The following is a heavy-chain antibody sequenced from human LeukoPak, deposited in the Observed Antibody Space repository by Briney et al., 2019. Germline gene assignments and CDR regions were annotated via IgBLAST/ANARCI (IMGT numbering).Heavy chain of an antibody. CDR2: IIPIFGTA. D-gene: IGHD2-15*01. CDR1: GGTFSSYA. Sequence: SVKVSCKASGGTFSSYAISWVRQAPGQGLEWMGRIIPIFGTANYAQKFQGRVTITTDESTSTAYMELSSLRSEDTAVYYCARERGDDILVVVAATTWFDPWGQGTLVTVSS. J-gene: IGHJ5*02. V-gene: IGHV1-69*05. CDR3: ARERGDDILVVVAATTWFDP.